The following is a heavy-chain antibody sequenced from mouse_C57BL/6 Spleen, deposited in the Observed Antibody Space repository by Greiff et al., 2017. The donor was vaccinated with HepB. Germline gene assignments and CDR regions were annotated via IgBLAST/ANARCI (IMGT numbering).Heavy chain of an antibody. D-gene: IGHD2-3*01. CDR1: GYTFTDYY. CDR2: INPNNGGT. J-gene: IGHJ3*01. CDR3: AREAYDGYPAY. Sequence: EVQLQQSGPELVKPGASVKISCKASGYTFTDYYMNWVKQSHGKSLEWIGDINPNNGGTSYNQKFKGKATLTVDKSSSTAYMELRSLTSEDSAVYYCAREAYDGYPAYWGQGTLVTVSA. V-gene: IGHV1-26*01.